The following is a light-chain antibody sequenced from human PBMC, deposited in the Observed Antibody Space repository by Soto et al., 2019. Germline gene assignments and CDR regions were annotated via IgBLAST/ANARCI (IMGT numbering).Light chain of an antibody. CDR1: SGDVGGYNS. CDR3: SSYTSTSAWV. Sequence: QSALTQPASVSGSPGQSITISCTGTSGDVGGYNSVSWFQQHPGKAPQLIIYEVSNRPSGVSNRFSGSKSGNTASLTISGLQAEDETDYYCSSYTSTSAWVFGGGTK. CDR2: EVS. V-gene: IGLV2-14*01. J-gene: IGLJ3*02.